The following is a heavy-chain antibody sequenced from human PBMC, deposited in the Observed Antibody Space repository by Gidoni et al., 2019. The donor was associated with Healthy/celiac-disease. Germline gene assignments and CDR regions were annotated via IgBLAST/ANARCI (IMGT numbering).Heavy chain of an antibody. CDR1: GFTISSNY. V-gene: IGHV3-53*02. CDR3: ARGLSSSGSPARY. Sequence: EVQLVETGGGLIQPGGSLRLSCAVSGFTISSNYMSWVRQVPGKGLEWVSVIYSGGSTYYEDSVKGRFTISRDNSKNTLYLQMNSLRAEDTAVYYCARGLSSSGSPARYWGQGTLVTVSS. J-gene: IGHJ4*02. D-gene: IGHD6-13*01. CDR2: IYSGGST.